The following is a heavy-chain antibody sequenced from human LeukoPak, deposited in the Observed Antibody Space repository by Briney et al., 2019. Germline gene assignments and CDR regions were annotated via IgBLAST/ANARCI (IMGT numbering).Heavy chain of an antibody. Sequence: SETLSLTCTVSGGSISSYYWSWIRQPPGKGLEWIGYIYYSGSTNYNPSLKSRVTISVDTSKNQFSLKLSSVTAADTAVYYCARGGGAVDYYDSSGYLTPHFDYWGQGTLVTVSS. CDR2: IYYSGST. J-gene: IGHJ4*02. V-gene: IGHV4-59*01. D-gene: IGHD3-22*01. CDR1: GGSISSYY. CDR3: ARGGGAVDYYDSSGYLTPHFDY.